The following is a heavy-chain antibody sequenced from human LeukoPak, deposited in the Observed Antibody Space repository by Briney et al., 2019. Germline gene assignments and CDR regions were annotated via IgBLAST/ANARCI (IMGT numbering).Heavy chain of an antibody. Sequence: SETLSLTCTVSGGSISRYYWSWIRQPPGKGLDWIGYIYYSGSTNYNPSLKSRATISVDTFKNQFSLKLSSVTAADTAVYYCARADILTGYYPPAFDYWGKGTLVTVSS. V-gene: IGHV4-59*01. J-gene: IGHJ4*02. D-gene: IGHD3-9*01. CDR3: ARADILTGYYPPAFDY. CDR1: GGSISRYY. CDR2: IYYSGST.